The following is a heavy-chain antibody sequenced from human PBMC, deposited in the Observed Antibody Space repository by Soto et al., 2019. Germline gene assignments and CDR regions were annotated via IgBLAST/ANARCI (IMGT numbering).Heavy chain of an antibody. CDR3: AREGPMYSSGWYSHYYYYGMDV. CDR2: INHSGST. V-gene: IGHV4-34*01. CDR1: GGSFSSYY. Sequence: QVQLQQWGAGLLKPSETLSLTCAVYGGSFSSYYWSWIRQPPGKGLEWIGEINHSGSTNYNPSLKSRVTISVDTSKNQFSLKLSSVTAADTAVYYCAREGPMYSSGWYSHYYYYGMDVWGQGTTVTVSS. D-gene: IGHD6-19*01. J-gene: IGHJ6*02.